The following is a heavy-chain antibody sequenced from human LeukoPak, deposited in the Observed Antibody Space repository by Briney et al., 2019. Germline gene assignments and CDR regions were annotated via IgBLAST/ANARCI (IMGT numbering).Heavy chain of an antibody. CDR2: ISSSSSYI. V-gene: IGHV3-21*01. CDR1: GFTVSSNY. CDR3: ARDDPGSAFDI. J-gene: IGHJ3*02. D-gene: IGHD6-25*01. Sequence: PGGSLRLSCAASGFTVSSNYMSWVRQAPGKGLEWVSSISSSSSYIYYADSVKGRFTISRDNAKNSLYLQMNSLRAEDTAVYYCARDDPGSAFDIWGQGTMVTVSS.